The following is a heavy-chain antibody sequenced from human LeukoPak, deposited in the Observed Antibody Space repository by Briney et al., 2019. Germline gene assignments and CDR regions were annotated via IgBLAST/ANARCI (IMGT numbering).Heavy chain of an antibody. D-gene: IGHD6-19*01. CDR1: GYTFISYG. Sequence: GASVKVSCKASGYTFISYGISWVRQAPGQGLEWMGWISAYTGNTNYAQNLQGRVTLTTDTSTSTAYMELRSLRSDDTAVYYCARRDSGWKNWFDPWGQGTLVTVSS. V-gene: IGHV1-18*01. J-gene: IGHJ5*02. CDR2: ISAYTGNT. CDR3: ARRDSGWKNWFDP.